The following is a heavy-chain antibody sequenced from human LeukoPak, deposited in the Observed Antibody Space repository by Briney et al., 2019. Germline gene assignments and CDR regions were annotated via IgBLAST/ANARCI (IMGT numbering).Heavy chain of an antibody. Sequence: ASVKVSCKASGYTSTSYDINWVRQATGQGLEWMGWMNPNSGNTGYAQKFQGRVTMTRNTSISTAYMELSSLRSEDTAVYYCARASVLLGAFDIWGQGTMVTVSS. V-gene: IGHV1-8*01. D-gene: IGHD3-10*01. J-gene: IGHJ3*02. CDR2: MNPNSGNT. CDR3: ARASVLLGAFDI. CDR1: GYTSTSYD.